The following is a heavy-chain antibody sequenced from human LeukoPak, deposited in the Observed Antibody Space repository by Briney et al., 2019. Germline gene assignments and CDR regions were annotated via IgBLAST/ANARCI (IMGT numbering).Heavy chain of an antibody. Sequence: SQTLSLTCAISGDSVSSNSVTWHWIRHSPSICLEWLGRTYYRSTWYNDYAVSVRGRITVNPDTSKNQFSLHLNSVTPEDTAVYYCARRLTQYDCFDPWGQGILVTVSS. CDR2: TYYRSTWYN. V-gene: IGHV6-1*01. D-gene: IGHD2-2*01. CDR3: ARRLTQYDCFDP. J-gene: IGHJ5*02. CDR1: GDSVSSNSVT.